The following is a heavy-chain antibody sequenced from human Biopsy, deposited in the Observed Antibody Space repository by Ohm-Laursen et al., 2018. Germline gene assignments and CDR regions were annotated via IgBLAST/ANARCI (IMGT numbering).Heavy chain of an antibody. D-gene: IGHD2/OR15-2a*01. J-gene: IGHJ6*02. CDR2: IYYSGST. CDR1: GYSVTNDYY. Sequence: GTLSLTCAVSGYSVTNDYYWGWIRQTPGKGLEWIGYIYYSGSTNYNPSLKSRVTISVDTSKNQFSLRLNSVTAADTAVYYCARATNSTGWLYYYFYGMDVWGQGTTVTVSS. V-gene: IGHV4-61*01. CDR3: ARATNSTGWLYYYFYGMDV.